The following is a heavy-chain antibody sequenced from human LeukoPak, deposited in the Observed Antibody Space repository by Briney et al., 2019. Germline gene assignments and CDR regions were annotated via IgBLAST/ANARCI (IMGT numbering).Heavy chain of an antibody. V-gene: IGHV4-34*01. CDR2: INHSGST. J-gene: IGHJ4*02. D-gene: IGHD2-2*01. Sequence: SETLSLTCAVYGGSFSGYYWGWIRQPPGKGLEWIGEINHSGSTNYNPSLKSRVTISVDTSKNQFSLKLSSVTAADTAVYYCARSSTSCPHDYWGQGTLVTVSS. CDR3: ARSSTSCPHDY. CDR1: GGSFSGYY.